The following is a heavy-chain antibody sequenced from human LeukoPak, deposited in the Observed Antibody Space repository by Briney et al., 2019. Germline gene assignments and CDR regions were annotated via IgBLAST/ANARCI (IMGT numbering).Heavy chain of an antibody. J-gene: IGHJ4*02. CDR2: IYSGGYST. Sequence: GGSLRLSCAASGFTFSTYAMSWVRQAPGKGLVWLSTIYSGGYSTFYADSVKGRFTISRDNSQNTLFLQINSLRAEDTAIYYCAKRYFGSGSSPFDYWGQGTLVTVSS. CDR1: GFTFSTYA. CDR3: AKRYFGSGSSPFDY. V-gene: IGHV3-23*05. D-gene: IGHD3-10*01.